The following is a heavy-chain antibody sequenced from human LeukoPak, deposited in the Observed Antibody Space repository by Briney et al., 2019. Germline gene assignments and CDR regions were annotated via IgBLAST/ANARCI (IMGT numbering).Heavy chain of an antibody. D-gene: IGHD3-22*01. CDR3: ATTTYYYDSSGYEVDY. CDR2: IIPIFGTA. V-gene: IGHV1-69*06. Sequence: ASVKVSCKASGGTFSSYAISWVRQAPGQGLEWMGGIIPIFGTANYAQKFQGRVTMTEDTSTDTAYMELSSLRSEDTAVYYCATTTYYYDSSGYEVDYWGQGTLVTVSS. CDR1: GGTFSSYA. J-gene: IGHJ4*02.